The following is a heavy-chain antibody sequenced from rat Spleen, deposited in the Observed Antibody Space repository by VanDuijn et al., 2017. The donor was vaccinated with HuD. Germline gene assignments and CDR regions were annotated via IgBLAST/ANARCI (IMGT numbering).Heavy chain of an antibody. CDR2: INYDGRST. J-gene: IGHJ3*01. CDR1: GFTFSNYY. CDR3: ASRTGNWFAY. Sequence: EVRLVESGGGLVQPGRSLKLSCAASGFTFSNYYMAWVRQAPTKGLEWVATINYDGRSTYYRDSVKGRFTISRNNAKSTLYLQMDSLKSEDTATYYCASRTGNWFAYWGQGTLVTVSS. D-gene: IGHD5-1*01. V-gene: IGHV5-29*01.